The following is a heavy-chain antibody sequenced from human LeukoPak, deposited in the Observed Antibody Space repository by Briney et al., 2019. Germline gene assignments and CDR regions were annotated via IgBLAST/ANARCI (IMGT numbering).Heavy chain of an antibody. J-gene: IGHJ4*02. Sequence: GGSLRLSCVGSGFTFSNYWMSWVRQAPGKGLEWVANIKQDGSEKYYVDSVKGRFTISRDNAKNSLYLQMNSLRAEDTAVYYCARDSGWYNYWGQGTLVTVSS. D-gene: IGHD6-19*01. V-gene: IGHV3-7*01. CDR3: ARDSGWYNY. CDR1: GFTFSNYW. CDR2: IKQDGSEK.